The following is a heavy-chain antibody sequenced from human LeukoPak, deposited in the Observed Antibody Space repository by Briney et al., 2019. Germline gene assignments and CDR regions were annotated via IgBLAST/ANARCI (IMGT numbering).Heavy chain of an antibody. Sequence: SETLSLTCTVSGGSISSSSYYWGWIRQPPGKGLEWIGSIHYSGSTYYNPSLKSRVTISVDTSKNQFSLKLSSVTAADTAVYYCARHDFGYCSSSSCYTFDYWGQGTLVTVSS. J-gene: IGHJ4*02. CDR2: IHYSGST. CDR3: ARHDFGYCSSSSCYTFDY. CDR1: GGSISSSSYY. D-gene: IGHD2-2*03. V-gene: IGHV4-39*01.